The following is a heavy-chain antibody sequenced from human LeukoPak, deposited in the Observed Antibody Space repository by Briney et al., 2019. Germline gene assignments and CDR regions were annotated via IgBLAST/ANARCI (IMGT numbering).Heavy chain of an antibody. D-gene: IGHD3-22*01. CDR3: ARPSLHSSGYYLDWYFDL. Sequence: SETLSLTCTVSGGSISSSSYYWGWIRQPPGKGWEWIGSIDYSGSTYYYPSLESRVTISVDKSKNKFSLKLISVTAADTAVYYCARPSLHSSGYYLDWYFDLWGRGTQVTVSS. CDR1: GGSISSSSYY. V-gene: IGHV4-39*01. J-gene: IGHJ2*01. CDR2: IDYSGST.